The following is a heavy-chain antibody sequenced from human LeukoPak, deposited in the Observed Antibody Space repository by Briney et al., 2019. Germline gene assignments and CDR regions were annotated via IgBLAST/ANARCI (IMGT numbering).Heavy chain of an antibody. CDR1: GGTFSSYA. Sequence: ASVKVSCKASGGTFSSYAISWVRQAPGQGLEWMGWINPNSGGTNYAQKFQGRVTMTRDTSISTAYMELSRLRSDDTAVYYCARDVANYYDSSGSDWGQGTLVTVSS. CDR2: INPNSGGT. CDR3: ARDVANYYDSSGSD. J-gene: IGHJ4*02. D-gene: IGHD3-22*01. V-gene: IGHV1-2*02.